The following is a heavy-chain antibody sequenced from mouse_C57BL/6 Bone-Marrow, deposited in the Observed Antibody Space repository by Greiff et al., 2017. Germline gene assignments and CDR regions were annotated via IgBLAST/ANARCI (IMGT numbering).Heavy chain of an antibody. V-gene: IGHV1-54*01. J-gene: IGHJ2*01. CDR2: INPGSGGT. Sequence: VQLQESGAELVRPGTSVKVSCKASGYAFTNYLIEWVKQRPGQGLEWIGVINPGSGGTNYNEKFKGKATLTADKSSSTAYMQLSSLTSEDSAVYFCATHYYYGSSYEDYWGQGTTLTVYS. D-gene: IGHD1-1*01. CDR3: ATHYYYGSSYEDY. CDR1: GYAFTNYL.